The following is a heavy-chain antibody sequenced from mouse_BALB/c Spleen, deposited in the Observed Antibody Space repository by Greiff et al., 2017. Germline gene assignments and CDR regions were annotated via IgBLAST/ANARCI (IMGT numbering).Heavy chain of an antibody. CDR3: ARYGNYGFAY. CDR2: IDPANGNT. D-gene: IGHD2-1*01. V-gene: IGHV14-3*02. CDR1: GFNIKDNY. Sequence: EVQLQQPGAELVKPGASVKLSCTASGFNIKDNYMHWVKQRPEQGLEWIGRIDPANGNTKYDPKFQGKATITADTSSNTAYLQLSSLTSEDTAVYYYARYGNYGFAYWGQGTLVTVSS. J-gene: IGHJ3*01.